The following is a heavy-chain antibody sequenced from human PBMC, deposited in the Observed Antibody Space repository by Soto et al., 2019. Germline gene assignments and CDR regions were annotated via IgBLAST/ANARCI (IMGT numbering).Heavy chain of an antibody. CDR3: AAVPYYYDTSGTYIDY. J-gene: IGHJ4*02. CDR1: GFTFPSSA. D-gene: IGHD3-22*01. CDR2: IVVGSGNT. V-gene: IGHV1-58*01. Sequence: QMQLVQSGPEVKKPGTSVKVSCKASGFTFPSSAVQWVRQARGQRLEWIARIVVGSGNTNYAQKFQERLTISRDMSTSTANRELSSLRSEDTAVYYCAAVPYYYDTSGTYIDYWGQGTLVTVSS.